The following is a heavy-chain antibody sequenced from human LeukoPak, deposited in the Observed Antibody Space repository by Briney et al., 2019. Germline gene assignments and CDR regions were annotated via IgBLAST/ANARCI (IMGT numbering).Heavy chain of an antibody. Sequence: ASVKVSCKASGYTFTFYYIHWVRLAPGQGLEWMGILNPSGGSTTYAQEFQGRVTMTRDMSSSTVYMELSSLRSEDTAVYFCAREGKCSGVNCYSFEYWGQGSLVTVSS. CDR3: AREGKCSGVNCYSFEY. CDR2: LNPSGGST. V-gene: IGHV1-46*01. CDR1: GYTFTFYY. J-gene: IGHJ4*02. D-gene: IGHD2-15*01.